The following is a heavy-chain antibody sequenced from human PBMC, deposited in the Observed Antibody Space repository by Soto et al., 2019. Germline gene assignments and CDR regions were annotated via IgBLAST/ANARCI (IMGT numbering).Heavy chain of an antibody. J-gene: IGHJ4*02. CDR3: ANSPLWFGEFFYFDY. V-gene: IGHV2-5*02. Sequence: QITLKESGPTLVKPTQTLTLTCTFSGFSLSTSGVGVGWIRQPPGKALERLALIYWDDDKRYSPSLKSRLTITKDTSKNQVVLTMTNMDPVDTATYYCANSPLWFGEFFYFDYWGQGTLVTVSS. CDR1: GFSLSTSGVG. CDR2: IYWDDDK. D-gene: IGHD3-10*01.